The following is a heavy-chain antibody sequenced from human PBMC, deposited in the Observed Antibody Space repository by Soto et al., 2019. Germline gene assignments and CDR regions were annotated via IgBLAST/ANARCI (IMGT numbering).Heavy chain of an antibody. D-gene: IGHD4-4*01. CDR3: ASGSNHFDY. J-gene: IGHJ4*02. CDR1: GFTFSPFW. Sequence: EVQLVESGGGLVQPGGSLRLSCAASGFTFSPFWMHWVRQVPGKGPVWVSRINSEGNSTSYAVSVKGRLTIYRDNAKTTLYLQMNSLRAEDTAVYYCASGSNHFDYWGQGTLVTVSS. V-gene: IGHV3-74*01. CDR2: INSEGNST.